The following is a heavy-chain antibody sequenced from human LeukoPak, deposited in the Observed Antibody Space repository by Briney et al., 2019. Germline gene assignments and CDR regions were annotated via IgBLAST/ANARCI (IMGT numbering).Heavy chain of an antibody. CDR3: AILAGNPY. CDR2: ITGSADNT. Sequence: GGPLRLSCAASGFTFSSYAMTWVRKSPGKGLEWVSSITGSADNTYYADSVKGRFTISRDNSKNTLYLQMNSLRAEDTAVYYCAILAGNPYWGPGTLVTVSS. D-gene: IGHD2-21*01. J-gene: IGHJ4*02. V-gene: IGHV3-23*01. CDR1: GFTFSSYA.